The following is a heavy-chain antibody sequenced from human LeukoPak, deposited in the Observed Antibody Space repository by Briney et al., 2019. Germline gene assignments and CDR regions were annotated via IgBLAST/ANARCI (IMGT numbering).Heavy chain of an antibody. CDR1: GGSFSGYY. J-gene: IGHJ4*02. D-gene: IGHD1-26*01. CDR2: INHSGST. V-gene: IGHV4-34*01. Sequence: KPSETLSLTCAVYGGSFSGYYWSWNRQPPGKGLEWIGEINHSGSTNYDPSLKSRVTISVDTSKNQFSLKLSSVTAADTAVYYCASKVGTPYFDYWGQGTLVTVSS. CDR3: ASKVGTPYFDY.